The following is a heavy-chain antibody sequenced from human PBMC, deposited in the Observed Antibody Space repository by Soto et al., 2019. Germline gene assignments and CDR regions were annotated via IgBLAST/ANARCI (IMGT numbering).Heavy chain of an antibody. CDR3: AGDSPSSSLYYYYYYGMDV. D-gene: IGHD6-6*01. CDR1: GFTFSSYS. V-gene: IGHV3-48*02. Sequence: EVQLVESGGGLVQPGGSLRLSCAASGFTFSSYSMNWVRQAPGKGLEWVSYISSSSSTIYYADSVKGRFTISRDNAKNSLYLQMNSLRDEDTAVYYCAGDSPSSSLYYYYYYGMDVWGQGTTVTVSS. CDR2: ISSSSSTI. J-gene: IGHJ6*02.